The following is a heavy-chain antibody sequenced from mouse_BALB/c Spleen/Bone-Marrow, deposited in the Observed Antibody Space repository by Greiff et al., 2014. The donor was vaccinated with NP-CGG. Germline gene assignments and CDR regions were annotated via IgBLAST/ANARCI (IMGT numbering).Heavy chain of an antibody. Sequence: KQSGSELVRPGASVKLSCKASGYTFTSYWMHWVKQRPGQGLEWIGNIYPGTGSTNYDEKFKSKATLTVDTSSRTAYMQLSSLTSEDSAVYYCARWLLLDYWGQGTTLTVSS. CDR3: ARWLLLDY. J-gene: IGHJ2*01. CDR2: IYPGTGST. V-gene: IGHV1S22*01. D-gene: IGHD2-3*01. CDR1: GYTFTSYW.